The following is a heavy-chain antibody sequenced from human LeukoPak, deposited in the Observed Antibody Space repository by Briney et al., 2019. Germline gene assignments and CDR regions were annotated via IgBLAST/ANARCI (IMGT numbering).Heavy chain of an antibody. V-gene: IGHV4-4*07. CDR1: GGSISSYY. CDR2: IYTSGST. Sequence: PSETLSLTCTVSGGSISSYYWSWIRQPAGKGLEWIGRIYTSGSTNYNPSLKSRVTISVDTSKNQFSLKLSSVTAADTAVYYCARLPTDFWESKKDHSPKFDYWGQGTLVTVSS. J-gene: IGHJ4*02. D-gene: IGHD3-3*01. CDR3: ARLPTDFWESKKDHSPKFDY.